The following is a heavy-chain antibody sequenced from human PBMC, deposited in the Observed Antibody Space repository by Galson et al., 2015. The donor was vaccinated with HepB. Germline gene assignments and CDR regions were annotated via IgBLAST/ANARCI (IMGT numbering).Heavy chain of an antibody. CDR1: GYSFTSYW. CDR2: IYPDDSDT. CDR3: ARSIAVDAFDI. Sequence: SGAEVKKPGESVKISCKGSGYSFTSYWIGWVRQIPGKGLEWMGIIYPDDSDTRYSPSFQGQVTISADTSISTAYLQWSSLKASDSAMYYCARSIAVDAFDIWGQGTMVTVSS. V-gene: IGHV5-51*01. D-gene: IGHD6-19*01. J-gene: IGHJ3*02.